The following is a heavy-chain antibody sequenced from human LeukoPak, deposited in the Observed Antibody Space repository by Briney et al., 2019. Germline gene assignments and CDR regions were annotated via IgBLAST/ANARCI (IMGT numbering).Heavy chain of an antibody. CDR1: GGSISSSSYY. J-gene: IGHJ5*02. CDR3: ARPVVAATSGWFDP. D-gene: IGHD2-15*01. Sequence: SETLSLTCTVSGGSISSSSYYWGWIRQPPGKGLEWIGSIYYSGSTYYNPSLKSRVTISVDTSKNQFSLKLSSVTAADTAAYYCARPVVAATSGWFDPWGQGTLVTVSS. CDR2: IYYSGST. V-gene: IGHV4-39*01.